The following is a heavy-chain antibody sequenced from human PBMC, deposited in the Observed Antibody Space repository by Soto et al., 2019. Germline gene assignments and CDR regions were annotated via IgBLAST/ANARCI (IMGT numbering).Heavy chain of an antibody. CDR2: IYYSGST. CDR1: GGSISSYY. V-gene: IGHV4-59*01. CDR3: ARRYGASFDY. J-gene: IGHJ4*02. Sequence: SETLSLTCTVSGGSISSYYWSWIRQPPGKGLEWIGYIYYSGSTNYNPSLKSRVTIPVDTSKNQFSLKLSSVTAADTAVYYCARRYGASFDYWGQGTLVTVSS. D-gene: IGHD4-17*01.